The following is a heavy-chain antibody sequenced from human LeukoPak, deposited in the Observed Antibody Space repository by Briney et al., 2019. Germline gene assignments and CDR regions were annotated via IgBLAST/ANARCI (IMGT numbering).Heavy chain of an antibody. V-gene: IGHV4-34*01. CDR2: INHSGST. CDR3: ASIVVVPAAAPRDY. D-gene: IGHD2-2*01. CDR1: GGSFSGYY. J-gene: IGHJ4*02. Sequence: PSETLSLTCAVYGGSFSGYYWSWTRQPPGKGLEWIGEINHSGSTNYNPSLRSRVTISVDTSKNQFSLKLSSVTAADTAVYYCASIVVVPAAAPRDYWGQGTLVTVSS.